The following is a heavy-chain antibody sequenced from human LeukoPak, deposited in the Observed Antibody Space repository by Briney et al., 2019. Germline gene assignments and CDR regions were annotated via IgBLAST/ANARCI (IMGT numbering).Heavy chain of an antibody. CDR1: GYTLTELS. J-gene: IGHJ6*02. V-gene: IGHV1-24*01. Sequence: ASVKVSCKVSGYTLTELSIYWVRQAPGKGLEWMGGFDPEDGETIYAQKFQGRVTMTEDTSTDTAYMELSSLRSEDTAVYYCATKASWELRFYYGLDVWGQGTTVTASS. D-gene: IGHD1-26*01. CDR3: ATKASWELRFYYGLDV. CDR2: FDPEDGET.